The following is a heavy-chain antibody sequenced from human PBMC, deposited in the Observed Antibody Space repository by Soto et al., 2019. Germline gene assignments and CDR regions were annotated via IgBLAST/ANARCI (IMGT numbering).Heavy chain of an antibody. CDR2: ISYSGST. D-gene: IGHD2-15*01. J-gene: IGHJ5*02. CDR3: ARDLKEYCSDGKCNWFDP. Sequence: SETLSLTCTVSGASITTYYWSWIRQPPVKGLEWIGYISYSGSTDYNPSLKSRVTISFDASKNQISLQVRSATAADAAVYYCARDLKEYCSDGKCNWFDPWGQGTLVTVSS. CDR1: GASITTYY. V-gene: IGHV4-59*01.